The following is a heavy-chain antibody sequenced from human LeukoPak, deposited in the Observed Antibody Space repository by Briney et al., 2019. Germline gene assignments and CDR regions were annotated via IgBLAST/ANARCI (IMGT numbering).Heavy chain of an antibody. V-gene: IGHV3-23*01. D-gene: IGHD6-13*01. CDR3: AKDIAAAAGPLHYYGIDV. Sequence: GGSLRLSCAASGFTFSSYAMSWVRQAPGKGLEWVSVISGSGGSTYYADSVKGRFTISRDNSKNTLYLQMNSLRAEDTAVYCCAKDIAAAAGPLHYYGIDVWGQGTTVTVSS. CDR2: ISGSGGST. J-gene: IGHJ6*02. CDR1: GFTFSSYA.